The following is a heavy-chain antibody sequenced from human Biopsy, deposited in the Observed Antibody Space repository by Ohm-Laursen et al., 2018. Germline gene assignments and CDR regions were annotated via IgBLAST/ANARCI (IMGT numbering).Heavy chain of an antibody. CDR1: SGSISSYY. D-gene: IGHD6-19*01. CDR2: ISYSGNT. CDR3: ATTTMDTSGWYGNYFDS. Sequence: GTLSLTCTVSSGSISSYYWSWIRQPPGKGLEWIGYISYSGNTNYNPSLKSRVTMSVGTSKNQCSLKVYSVTAADTAIYYCATTTMDTSGWYGNYFDSWGQGALVTVSS. V-gene: IGHV4-59*08. J-gene: IGHJ4*02.